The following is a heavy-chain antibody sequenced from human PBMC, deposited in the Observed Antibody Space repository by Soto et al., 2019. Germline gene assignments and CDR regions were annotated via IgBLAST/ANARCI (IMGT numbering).Heavy chain of an antibody. V-gene: IGHV4-34*01. D-gene: IGHD2-15*01. J-gene: IGHJ3*02. CDR1: GGSFSGYY. CDR2: INHSGST. Sequence: SETLSLTCAVYGGSFSGYYWSWIRQPPGKGLEWIGEINHSGSTNYNPSLKSRVTISVDTSKNQFSLKLSSVTAADTAVYYCSRGASRRRYCSGGSCYGAFDIWGQGTMVTVSS. CDR3: SRGASRRRYCSGGSCYGAFDI.